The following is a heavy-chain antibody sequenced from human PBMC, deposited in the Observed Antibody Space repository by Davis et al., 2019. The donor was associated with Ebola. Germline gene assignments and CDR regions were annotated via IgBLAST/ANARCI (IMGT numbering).Heavy chain of an antibody. V-gene: IGHV4-39*01. CDR3: ARHLGWFDP. CDR2: IYYSGST. J-gene: IGHJ5*02. Sequence: SETLSLTCTVSGGSISSTTDYWGWIRQPPGKGLEWIGSIYYSGSTNYNPSLKSRVTISVDTSKNQFSLKLSSVTAADTAVYYCARHLGWFDPWGQGTLVTVSS. CDR1: GGSISSTTDY.